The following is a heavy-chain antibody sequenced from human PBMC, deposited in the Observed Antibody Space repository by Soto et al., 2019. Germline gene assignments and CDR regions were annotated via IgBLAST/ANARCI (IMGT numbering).Heavy chain of an antibody. Sequence: GGSLRLSCAASGFTFSSYGMHWVRQAPGKGLEWVAVISYDGSNKYYADSVKGRFTISRDNSKNTVYLQMNSLRLEDTAVYYCARGPSYSDSYFDHWGQGTLVTVSS. J-gene: IGHJ4*02. CDR1: GFTFSSYG. CDR2: ISYDGSNK. V-gene: IGHV3-30*03. D-gene: IGHD4-17*01. CDR3: ARGPSYSDSYFDH.